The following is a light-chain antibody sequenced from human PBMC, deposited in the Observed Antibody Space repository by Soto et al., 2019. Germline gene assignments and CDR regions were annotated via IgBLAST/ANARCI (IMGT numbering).Light chain of an antibody. CDR3: QQYNGYWT. CDR2: EAS. J-gene: IGKJ1*01. V-gene: IGKV1-5*03. CDR1: QSISDS. Sequence: DIQMTQSPSTLSASVGDIVTITCRASQSISDSLAWYQQKPGKAPKLLIYEASTLKSGVPSRFSGSRSGTEYTLTISSLQPDDFAIYYCQQYNGYWTFGQGTKVEIK.